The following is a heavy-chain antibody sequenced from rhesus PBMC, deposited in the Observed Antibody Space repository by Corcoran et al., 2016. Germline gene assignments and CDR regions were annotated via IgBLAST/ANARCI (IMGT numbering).Heavy chain of an antibody. CDR1: GGSISGYYL. D-gene: IGHD6-31*01. Sequence: QVQLQESGPGVVKPSETLSLTCAVSGGSISGYYLWSWIRQPPGKGLEWIGYIYGGSGSTSYNPSLKSRVIISIDTSKHQFSLKLSSVTAADTAVYYCAREIAAAGTGYWGQGVLVTVSS. V-gene: IGHV4S7*01. CDR2: IYGGSGST. J-gene: IGHJ4*01. CDR3: AREIAAAGTGY.